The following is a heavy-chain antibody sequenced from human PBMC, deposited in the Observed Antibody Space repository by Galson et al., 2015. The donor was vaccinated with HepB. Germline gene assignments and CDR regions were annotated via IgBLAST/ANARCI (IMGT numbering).Heavy chain of an antibody. CDR3: ARDRSYGDSSLSY. Sequence: SVKVSCKASGYSSLNYGVSWVRQAPGQGLEWMGWISGYNGNTKYAQKFQGRVTMTTDTSTSTVYMELRGLRSDDTAVYYCARDRSYGDSSLSYWGQGTLVTVSS. CDR2: ISGYNGNT. V-gene: IGHV1-18*01. J-gene: IGHJ4*02. CDR1: GYSSLNYG. D-gene: IGHD4-17*01.